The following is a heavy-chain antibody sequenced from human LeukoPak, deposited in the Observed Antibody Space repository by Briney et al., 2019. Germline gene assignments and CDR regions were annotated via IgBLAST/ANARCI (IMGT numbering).Heavy chain of an antibody. V-gene: IGHV3-21*01. J-gene: IGHJ4*02. CDR1: GFTFSSYS. D-gene: IGHD6-13*01. CDR2: ISSSSSYV. Sequence: GGSLRLSCAASGFTFSSYSMNWVRQAPGKGLEWVSSISSSSSYVYYADSVKGRFTISRDNAKNSLYLQMNSLRAEDAAVYYCARDGSIAAAGSFDYWGQGTLVTVSS. CDR3: ARDGSIAAAGSFDY.